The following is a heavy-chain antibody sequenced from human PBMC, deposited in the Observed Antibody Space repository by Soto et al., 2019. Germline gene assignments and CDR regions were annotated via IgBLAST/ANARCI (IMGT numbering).Heavy chain of an antibody. D-gene: IGHD4-17*01. CDR1: GFTFSSYS. Sequence: GALRLSCAASGFTFSSYSMDCVRQAPGKGLEWVSYISSSSSTIYYADSVKGRFTISRDNAKNSLYLQMNSLRDEDTAVYYYARENYGDYLNWFDPWGQGTLVTVSS. J-gene: IGHJ5*02. CDR3: ARENYGDYLNWFDP. CDR2: ISSSSSTI. V-gene: IGHV3-48*02.